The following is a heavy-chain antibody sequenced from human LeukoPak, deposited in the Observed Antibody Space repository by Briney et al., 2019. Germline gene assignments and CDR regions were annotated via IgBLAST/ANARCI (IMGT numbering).Heavy chain of an antibody. V-gene: IGHV3-30-3*01. CDR1: GFTFSSYA. CDR3: AKDAYDSSNYYYYGMDV. CDR2: ISYDGSNK. J-gene: IGHJ6*02. Sequence: PGGSLRLSCAASGFTFSSYAMHWVRQAQGKGLEWVAVISYDGSNKYYADSVKGRFTISRDNSKNTLYLQMNSLRAEDTALYYCAKDAYDSSNYYYYGMDVWGQGTTVTVSS. D-gene: IGHD3-22*01.